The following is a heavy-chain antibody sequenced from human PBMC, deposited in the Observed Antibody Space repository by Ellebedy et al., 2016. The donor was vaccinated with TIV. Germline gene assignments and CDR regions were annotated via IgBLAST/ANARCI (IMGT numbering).Heavy chain of an antibody. D-gene: IGHD5-18*01. V-gene: IGHV3-9*01. CDR1: GFNFDDYA. CDR2: ISWNSGDI. Sequence: SLKISCAASGFNFDDYATHWVRQVPGKGLEWVSGISWNSGDIGYADSVKGRFTISRDNAKNSLYLQMNSLRAEDTALYYCAKGSVYTTMVTLTSWGQGTLVTVSS. J-gene: IGHJ4*02. CDR3: AKGSVYTTMVTLTS.